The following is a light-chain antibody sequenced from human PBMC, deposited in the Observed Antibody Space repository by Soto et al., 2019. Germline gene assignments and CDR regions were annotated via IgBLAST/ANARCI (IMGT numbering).Light chain of an antibody. V-gene: IGLV2-23*02. Sequence: QSPLTQPASVSGSPGQSVPMSCTGTISNVGSYKLVSWYQQHPGKAPKLMIFEVNKRPSGVSNRFSGSKSGNTASLTISGLKVEDEADYYCCSSGGSPTYVFGTGTKVTV. CDR3: CSSGGSPTYV. CDR2: EVN. CDR1: ISNVGSYKL. J-gene: IGLJ1*01.